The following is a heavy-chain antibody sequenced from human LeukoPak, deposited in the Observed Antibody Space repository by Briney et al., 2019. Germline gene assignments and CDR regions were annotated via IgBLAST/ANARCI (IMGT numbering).Heavy chain of an antibody. CDR2: IYYSGST. D-gene: IGHD2/OR15-2a*01. CDR3: ARGCAPIYGNWFDP. J-gene: IGHJ5*02. Sequence: TTSETLSLTCTVSGGSISSYYWSWIRQPPGKGLEWIGYIYYSGSTNYNPSLKSRVTISVDTSKNQFSLKLSSVTAADTAVYYCARGCAPIYGNWFDPWGQGTLVTVSS. CDR1: GGSISSYY. V-gene: IGHV4-59*01.